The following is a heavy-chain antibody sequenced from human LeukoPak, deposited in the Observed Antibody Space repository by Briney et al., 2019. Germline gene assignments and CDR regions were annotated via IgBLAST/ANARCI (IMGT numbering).Heavy chain of an antibody. J-gene: IGHJ4*02. CDR2: IYSGGST. CDR3: ARYDFWSGYYFDY. Sequence: GALSLSCAASGFTFSSNYMSWVRQAPGKGLEWVSIIYSGGSTYYADSVQGRFTISRDNSKNTLYLQMNSLRAEDTAVYYCARYDFWSGYYFDYWGQGTLVTVSS. CDR1: GFTFSSNY. V-gene: IGHV3-53*01. D-gene: IGHD3-3*01.